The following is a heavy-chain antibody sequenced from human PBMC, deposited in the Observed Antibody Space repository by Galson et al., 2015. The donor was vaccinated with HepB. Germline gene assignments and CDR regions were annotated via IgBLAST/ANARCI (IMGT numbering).Heavy chain of an antibody. D-gene: IGHD3-9*01. CDR2: ISAYNGNT. V-gene: IGHV1-18*01. CDR1: GYTFTSYG. J-gene: IGHJ4*02. CDR3: ASGLDWLFDGENYFDY. Sequence: SVKVSCKASGYTFTSYGISWVRQAPGQGLEWMGWISAYNGNTNYAQKLQGRVTMTTDTSTSTAYMELRSLRSDDTAVYYCASGLDWLFDGENYFDYWGQGTLVTVSS.